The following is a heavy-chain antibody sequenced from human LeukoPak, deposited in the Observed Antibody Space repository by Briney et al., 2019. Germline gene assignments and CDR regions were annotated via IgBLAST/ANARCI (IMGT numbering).Heavy chain of an antibody. CDR1: GGSFSGYY. Sequence: PSETLSLTCAVYGGSFSGYYWSWIRQPPGKGLEWIGEINHSGSTNYNPSLKSRVTISVDTSKNQFSLKLSSVTAADTAVYYCAGTGFKAFNSLDYWGQGTLVTGSS. CDR3: AGTGFKAFNSLDY. CDR2: INHSGST. J-gene: IGHJ4*02. D-gene: IGHD1-14*01. V-gene: IGHV4-34*09.